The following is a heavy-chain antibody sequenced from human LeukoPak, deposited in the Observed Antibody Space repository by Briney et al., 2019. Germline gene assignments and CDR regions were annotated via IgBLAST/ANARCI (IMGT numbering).Heavy chain of an antibody. CDR2: ISGSGGST. V-gene: IGHV3-23*01. D-gene: IGHD3-10*01. CDR3: AKVAFGELLSYDY. CDR1: GFTFSSYG. J-gene: IGHJ4*02. Sequence: PGGSLRLSCAASGFTFSSYGMSWVRQAPGKGLEWISSISGSGGSTYYADSVKGRFTISRDNSKNTLYLQMNSLRAEDTAVYYCAKVAFGELLSYDYWGQGTLVTVSS.